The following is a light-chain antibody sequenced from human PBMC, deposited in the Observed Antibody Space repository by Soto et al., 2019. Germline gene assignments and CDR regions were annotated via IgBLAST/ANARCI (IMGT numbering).Light chain of an antibody. CDR3: QSYDSSLSGSMV. Sequence: QSVLTQPPSVSGAPGQRVTISCTGSSSNIGAGYDVHWYQQLPGTAPKLLIYGNTNRPSGVTDRFSGSKSDTSASLAITGLQAEDEADYYCQSYDSSLSGSMVFGSGTKVPS. V-gene: IGLV1-40*01. CDR1: SSNIGAGYD. J-gene: IGLJ1*01. CDR2: GNT.